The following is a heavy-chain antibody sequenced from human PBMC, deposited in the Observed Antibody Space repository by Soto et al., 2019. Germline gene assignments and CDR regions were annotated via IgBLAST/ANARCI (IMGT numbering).Heavy chain of an antibody. V-gene: IGHV1-18*04. CDR2: INANSGNT. CDR1: GYTFTSSG. CDR3: ATAGASDWNYVSSSS. D-gene: IGHD1-7*01. Sequence: ASVKVSCKASGYTFTSSGFNWVRQAPGQGLEWMGWINANSGNTNYAQNLQGRVTMTTDTSTSTAYMELRSLTSDATAVYYCATAGASDWNYVSSSSWGQGTLVTVSS. J-gene: IGHJ4*02.